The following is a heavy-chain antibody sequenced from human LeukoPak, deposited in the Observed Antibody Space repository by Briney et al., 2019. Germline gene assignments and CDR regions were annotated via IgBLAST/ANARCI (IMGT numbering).Heavy chain of an antibody. D-gene: IGHD2-15*01. Sequence: SQTLSLTCAISGDSVSSNSAAWSWIRQSPSRGLEWLGRTYYRSKWYNDYAVSVKRRITINPDTSKNQFSLQLNSVTPEDTAVYYCARVALSGYCSGGSCYVDWFDPWGQGTLVTVSS. CDR1: GDSVSSNSAA. CDR3: ARVALSGYCSGGSCYVDWFDP. CDR2: TYYRSKWYN. J-gene: IGHJ5*02. V-gene: IGHV6-1*01.